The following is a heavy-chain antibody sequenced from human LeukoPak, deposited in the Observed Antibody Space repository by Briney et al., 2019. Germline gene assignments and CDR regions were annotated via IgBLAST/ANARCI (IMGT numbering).Heavy chain of an antibody. V-gene: IGHV1-69*05. CDR2: IIPIFGTA. J-gene: IGHJ6*02. CDR1: GGTFSSYA. CDR3: ARVGSSASPYYYYGMDV. Sequence: GASVKVSCKASGGTFSSYAISWVRQAPGQGLEWMGGIIPIFGTANYAQKFQGRVTITRDTSASTAYMELSSLRSEGTAVYYCARVGSSASPYYYYGMDVWGQGTTVTVSS. D-gene: IGHD3-10*01.